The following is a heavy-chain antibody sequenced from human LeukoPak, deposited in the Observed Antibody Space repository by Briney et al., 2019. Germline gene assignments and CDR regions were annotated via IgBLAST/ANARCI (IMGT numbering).Heavy chain of an antibody. J-gene: IGHJ4*02. CDR3: VRRRCSGGSCLPYYFDY. CDR1: GGSISSYY. V-gene: IGHV4-59*08. Sequence: SETLSLTCTVSGGSISSYYWSWIRQPPGKGLEWIGYIYYSGSTSYNPSLKSRVTTSVDTSKNQFSLKLSSVTAADTAVYYCVRRRCSGGSCLPYYFDYWGQGTLVTVSS. D-gene: IGHD2-15*01. CDR2: IYYSGST.